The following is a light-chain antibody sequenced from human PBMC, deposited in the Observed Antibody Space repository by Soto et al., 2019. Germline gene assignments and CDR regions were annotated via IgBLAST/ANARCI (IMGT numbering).Light chain of an antibody. CDR1: SSNIGSNY. Sequence: QSVLTQPPSASGTPGQRVTISCSGSSSNIGSNYVYWYQQLPGTAPKLLIYRNNQRPSGVPDRFSGSKSGTSASLAISGLRSEDEADYYCAAWDDSLSVHFGTGTKVTVL. J-gene: IGLJ1*01. CDR2: RNN. CDR3: AAWDDSLSVH. V-gene: IGLV1-47*01.